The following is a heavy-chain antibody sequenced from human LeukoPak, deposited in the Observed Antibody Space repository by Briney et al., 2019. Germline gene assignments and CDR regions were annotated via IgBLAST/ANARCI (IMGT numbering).Heavy chain of an antibody. Sequence: GGSLRLSCAASGFTFSSYGMHWVRQAPGKGLEWVAFIRYDGSNKYYADSVKGRFTISRDNSKNTLYLQMNGLRAEDTAVYYCAKAIYGDYAARRYYFDYWGQGTLVTVSS. D-gene: IGHD4-17*01. CDR3: AKAIYGDYAARRYYFDY. V-gene: IGHV3-30*02. CDR1: GFTFSSYG. CDR2: IRYDGSNK. J-gene: IGHJ4*02.